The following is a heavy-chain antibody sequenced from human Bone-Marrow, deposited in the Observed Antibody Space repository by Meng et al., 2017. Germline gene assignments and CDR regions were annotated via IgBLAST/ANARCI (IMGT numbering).Heavy chain of an antibody. CDR3: ATSTVTTFFDY. CDR1: GGSISSSSYY. D-gene: IGHD4-17*01. CDR2: IYYRGST. V-gene: IGHV4-39*01. Sequence: QLQLQESGPGLVKPSETLSPTCTVSGGSISSSSYYWGWLRQPPGRGLEWIASIYYRGSTYYNPFLKSRVTISVDTSKNQFSLSLSSVTAADTAVYYCATSTVTTFFDYWGQGTLVTVSS. J-gene: IGHJ4*02.